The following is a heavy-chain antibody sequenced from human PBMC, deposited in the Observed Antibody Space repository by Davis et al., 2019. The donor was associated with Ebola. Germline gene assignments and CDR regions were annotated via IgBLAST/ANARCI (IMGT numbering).Heavy chain of an antibody. D-gene: IGHD3-3*01. Sequence: AASVKVSCKASGYSFISYGISWVRQAPGQGLEWMGWISAYNGNTNYAQKFQGRVTMTTDTSTSTAYMELRSLRSDDTAVYYCARGPVSYYDFWSGWGDYWGQGTLVTVSS. V-gene: IGHV1-18*01. CDR2: ISAYNGNT. CDR1: GYSFISYG. CDR3: ARGPVSYYDFWSGWGDY. J-gene: IGHJ4*02.